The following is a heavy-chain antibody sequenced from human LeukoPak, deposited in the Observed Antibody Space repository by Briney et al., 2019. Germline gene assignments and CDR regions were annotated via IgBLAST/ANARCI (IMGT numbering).Heavy chain of an antibody. V-gene: IGHV3-21*01. CDR3: ARVKGSSWFNTYFDY. J-gene: IGHJ4*02. D-gene: IGHD6-13*01. Sequence: GGSLRLSCAASGFTFSSYSMNWVRQAPGKGLEWVSSISSSSSYIYYADSVKGRFTISRDNAKNSLYLQMNSLRAEDTAVYYCARVKGSSWFNTYFDYWGQGTLVTVSS. CDR2: ISSSSSYI. CDR1: GFTFSSYS.